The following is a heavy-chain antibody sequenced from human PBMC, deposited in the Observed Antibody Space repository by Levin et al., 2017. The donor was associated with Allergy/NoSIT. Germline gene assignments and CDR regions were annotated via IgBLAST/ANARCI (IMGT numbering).Heavy chain of an antibody. D-gene: IGHD2-8*01. CDR2: IIPIFGTA. CDR1: GGTFSSYA. V-gene: IGHV1-69*13. J-gene: IGHJ6*01. Sequence: ASVKVSCKASGGTFSSYAFNWVRQAPGQGLEWMGGIIPIFGTANYAQKFQGRVTITADESTSTAYMELSSLRSEDTAIFYCNHCGDHASYYYYGMDFWGQGTTVSVSS. CDR3: NHCGDHASYYYYGMDF.